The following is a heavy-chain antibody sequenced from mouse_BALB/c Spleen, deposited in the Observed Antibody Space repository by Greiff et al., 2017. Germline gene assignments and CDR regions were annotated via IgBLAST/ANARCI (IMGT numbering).Heavy chain of an antibody. CDR3: ARAYNYDAFDY. CDR1: GYSITSGYY. V-gene: IGHV3-6*02. CDR2: ISYDGSN. Sequence: EVQRVESGPGLVKPSQSLSLTCSVTGYSITSGYYWNWIRQFPGNKLEWMGYISYDGSNNYNPSLKNRISITRDTSKNQFFLKLNSVTTEDTATYYCARAYNYDAFDYGGQGTTLTVSS. D-gene: IGHD2-12*01. J-gene: IGHJ2*01.